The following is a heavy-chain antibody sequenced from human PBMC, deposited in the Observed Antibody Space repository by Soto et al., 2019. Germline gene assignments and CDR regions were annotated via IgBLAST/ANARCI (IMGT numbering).Heavy chain of an antibody. V-gene: IGHV1-18*04. Sequence: QEQLVQSGGEVKKPGASVRVSCKASGYTFTKYGITWVRQAPGQGLEWMGWIGVYNGKTNYARKLTGRVIMTADTSASTAYMQLRSIRSDDTAVYYCSRARYCTSPSCYNHYYYGMDIWGQGTTVSVSS. D-gene: IGHD2-2*02. CDR3: SRARYCTSPSCYNHYYYGMDI. CDR2: IGVYNGKT. CDR1: GYTFTKYG. J-gene: IGHJ6*02.